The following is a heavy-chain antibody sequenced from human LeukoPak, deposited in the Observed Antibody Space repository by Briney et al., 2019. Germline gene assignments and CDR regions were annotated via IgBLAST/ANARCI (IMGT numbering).Heavy chain of an antibody. Sequence: ASVKVPCKASGYTFTIYNINSVRQAPGHGLERMGWISAYSGNTNYAQKVQGRVTMTTDTATSTAYMELRSLTSDDTAVYYCARPFNWNDYFDYWGQGTLVTVSS. CDR1: GYTFTIYN. CDR3: ARPFNWNDYFDY. CDR2: ISAYSGNT. D-gene: IGHD1-1*01. J-gene: IGHJ4*02. V-gene: IGHV1-18*01.